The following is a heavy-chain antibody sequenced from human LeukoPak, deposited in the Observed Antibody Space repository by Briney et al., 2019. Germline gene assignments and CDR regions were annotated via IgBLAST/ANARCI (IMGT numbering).Heavy chain of an antibody. D-gene: IGHD3-3*01. CDR2: ISSSSSYI. J-gene: IGHJ4*02. V-gene: IGHV3-21*01. Sequence: GGSLRLSCAASGFTFSSYSMNWVRQAPGKGLEWVSSISSSSSYIYYADSVKGRVTISRDNAKNSLYLQMNSLRAEDTAVYYCARGPYPTYYDFWSGYYTVYWGQGTLVTVSS. CDR3: ARGPYPTYYDFWSGYYTVY. CDR1: GFTFSSYS.